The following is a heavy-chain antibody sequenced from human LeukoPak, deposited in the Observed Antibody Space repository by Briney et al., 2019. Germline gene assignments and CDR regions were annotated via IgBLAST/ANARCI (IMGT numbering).Heavy chain of an antibody. J-gene: IGHJ4*02. Sequence: PSETLSLTCAVYGGSFSGYYWSWIRQPPGKGLEWIGEINHSGSTYYNPSLKSRVTMSVDTSKNQFSLKLNPVTAADTAVYYCARGMKDGYNFRPVDYWGQGTLVTVSS. CDR1: GGSFSGYY. CDR3: ARGMKDGYNFRPVDY. D-gene: IGHD5-24*01. CDR2: INHSGST. V-gene: IGHV4-34*01.